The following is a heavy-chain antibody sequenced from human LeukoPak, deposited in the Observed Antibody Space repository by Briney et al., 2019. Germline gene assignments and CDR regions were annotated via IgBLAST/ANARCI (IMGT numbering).Heavy chain of an antibody. CDR3: ARQYYDFWSGYPRQTYYFDY. J-gene: IGHJ4*02. V-gene: IGHV5-51*01. CDR2: IYPDVSDT. Sequence: GESLKISCKGLGYSFSSYSIGWVRQMPGKGLEWMGIIYPDVSDTRYSPSFQGQVTISADKSFSIAYLQWSSLKASDTAMYYCARQYYDFWSGYPRQTYYFDYWGQGTLVTVSS. CDR1: GYSFSSYS. D-gene: IGHD3-3*01.